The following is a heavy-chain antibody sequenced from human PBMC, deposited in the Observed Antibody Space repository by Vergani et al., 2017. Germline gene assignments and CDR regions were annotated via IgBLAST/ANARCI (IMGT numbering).Heavy chain of an antibody. CDR1: GGSFSTGGQS. D-gene: IGHD3-10*01. J-gene: IGHJ5*02. CDR2: IYTSGAT. CDR3: ARGLKRPWYYYGSGRFDP. Sequence: QVQLQESGPGLVKPSQTLSLTCTVSGGSFSTGGQSWTWLRQSAGKGLEWIGRIYTSGATNYNPSLRSRAIISVDTSKNQFSLKLSSVTAADTAVYYCARGLKRPWYYYGSGRFDPWGQGTLVTVSS. V-gene: IGHV4-61*02.